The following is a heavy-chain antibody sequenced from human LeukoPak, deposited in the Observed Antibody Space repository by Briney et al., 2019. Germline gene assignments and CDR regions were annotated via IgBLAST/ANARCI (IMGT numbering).Heavy chain of an antibody. Sequence: GGSLRLSCAASGFTFSSYAMSWVRQAPGKGLEWVSAISGSGGSTYYADSVKGRFTISRDNSKNTLYPQMNSLRAEDTAVYYCAKQNRVTMIVVVITPYYFDYWGQGTLVTVSS. CDR2: ISGSGGST. CDR1: GFTFSSYA. V-gene: IGHV3-23*01. J-gene: IGHJ4*02. CDR3: AKQNRVTMIVVVITPYYFDY. D-gene: IGHD3-22*01.